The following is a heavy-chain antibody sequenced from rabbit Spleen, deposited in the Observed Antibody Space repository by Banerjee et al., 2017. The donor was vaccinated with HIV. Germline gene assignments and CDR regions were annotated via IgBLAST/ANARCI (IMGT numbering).Heavy chain of an antibody. CDR3: VRDKATISGDYGTWYFDL. J-gene: IGHJ4*01. V-gene: IGHV1S47*01. CDR1: AFDFSNYG. Sequence: QEQLVESGGGLVQPGGSLKLSCKASAFDFSNYGVSWVRQAPGKGPEWIAYIDPVFGNTYYASWVNGRFTISRHNAQNTLYLQLNSLTAADTATYFCVRDKATISGDYGTWYFDLWGQGTLVTVS. D-gene: IGHD1-1*01. CDR2: IDPVFGNT.